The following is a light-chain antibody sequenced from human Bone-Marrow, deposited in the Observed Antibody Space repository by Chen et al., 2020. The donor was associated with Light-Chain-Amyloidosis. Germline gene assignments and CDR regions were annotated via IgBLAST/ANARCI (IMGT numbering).Light chain of an antibody. CDR3: AAWDESLNGWV. J-gene: IGLJ3*02. Sequence: QSVLTQPPAASASPGQRVTVSCSGSSSNIGTNSLYWYQQLPGAAPTVLIYRNSQRPSGVPDRFSCSKSGTSGSLAISGLRSEDEGDYYCAAWDESLNGWVFGGGTKLTVL. CDR1: SSNIGTNS. CDR2: RNS. V-gene: IGLV1-47*02.